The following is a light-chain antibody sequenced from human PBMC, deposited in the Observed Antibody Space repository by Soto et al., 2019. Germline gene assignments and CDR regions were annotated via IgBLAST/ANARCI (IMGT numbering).Light chain of an antibody. V-gene: IGKV1-17*03. J-gene: IGKJ1*01. Sequence: DIQMTQSPSAMSASVGDRVTITCRASQDISNHVAWFQQKPGKVPKRLIYVASSLQSGVPSRFSGSGYGTEFTLTISRLQPEDFATYYCLQHNSYPRTFGQGTKVEIK. CDR3: LQHNSYPRT. CDR2: VAS. CDR1: QDISNH.